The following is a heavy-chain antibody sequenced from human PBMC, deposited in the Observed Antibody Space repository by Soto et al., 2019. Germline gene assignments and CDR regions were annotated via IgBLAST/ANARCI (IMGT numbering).Heavy chain of an antibody. CDR2: IYPGDSET. V-gene: IGHV5-51*01. CDR3: ARLDSSGYHLVDY. D-gene: IGHD3-22*01. J-gene: IGHJ4*02. CDR1: GYSFSSYW. Sequence: GESLKISCKGSGYSFSSYWIGWVRQMPGKGLEWMGTIYPGDSETTYSPSFQGQVTISADKSIRIAHLQWSSLKASDTGMYYCARLDSSGYHLVDYWGQGTLVTVSS.